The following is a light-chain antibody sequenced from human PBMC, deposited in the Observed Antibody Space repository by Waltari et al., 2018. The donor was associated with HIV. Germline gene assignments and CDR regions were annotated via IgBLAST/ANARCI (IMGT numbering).Light chain of an antibody. CDR1: ISNIGSNT. Sequence: QSVLTQPPSASGTPGQRVTISCSGSISNIGSNTVNWYQQLPGTAPKLLIYTTNHGPYGVPARFSGSKSGASASLAISGLQSDDEADYYCATWDDSLNGPVFGGGTKLTVL. CDR3: ATWDDSLNGPV. J-gene: IGLJ3*02. CDR2: TTN. V-gene: IGLV1-44*01.